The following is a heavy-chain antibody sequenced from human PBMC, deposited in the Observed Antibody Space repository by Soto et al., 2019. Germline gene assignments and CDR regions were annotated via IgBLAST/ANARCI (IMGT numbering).Heavy chain of an antibody. V-gene: IGHV1-8*01. J-gene: IGHJ5*02. CDR1: GYIFTNND. Sequence: GASVKVSCKASGYIFTNNDVSWVRQATGQGLEWMVWMNPGSGDTGYAQKFQGRVTMTRDISIATAYMELSSLRSDDTAIYYCARMATFGSLNWFDPWGQGTLVTVSS. CDR3: ARMATFGSLNWFDP. CDR2: MNPGSGDT. D-gene: IGHD3-16*01.